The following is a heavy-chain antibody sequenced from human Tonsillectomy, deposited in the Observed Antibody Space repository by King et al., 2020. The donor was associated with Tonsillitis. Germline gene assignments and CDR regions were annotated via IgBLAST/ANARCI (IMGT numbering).Heavy chain of an antibody. CDR3: ATNRHVYSSSWYYFEY. CDR1: GFTFSSYA. J-gene: IGHJ4*02. Sequence: QLVQSGGGVVQPGRSLRLSCAASGFTFSSYAMHWVRQAPGKGLEWVAVISYDGSNKYYADSVKGRFTISRDNSKNTLYLQMNSLRAEDTAVYYCATNRHVYSSSWYYFEYWGQGTLVTVSS. CDR2: ISYDGSNK. V-gene: IGHV3-30*04. D-gene: IGHD6-13*01.